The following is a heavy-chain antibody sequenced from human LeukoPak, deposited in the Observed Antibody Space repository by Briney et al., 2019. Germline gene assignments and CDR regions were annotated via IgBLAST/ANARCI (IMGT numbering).Heavy chain of an antibody. J-gene: IGHJ4*02. Sequence: PSETLSLTCTVSGGSISSYYWSWIRQPPGKGLERIGYIYYSGSTNYNPSFKSRVTISVDTSKNQFSLKLSSVTAADTAVYYCARYISGTSQVFDYWGQGTLVTVSS. V-gene: IGHV4-59*01. D-gene: IGHD1-20*01. CDR2: IYYSGST. CDR3: ARYISGTSQVFDY. CDR1: GGSISSYY.